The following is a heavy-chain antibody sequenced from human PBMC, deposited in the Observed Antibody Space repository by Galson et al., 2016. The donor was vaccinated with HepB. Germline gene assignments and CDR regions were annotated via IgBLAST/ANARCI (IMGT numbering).Heavy chain of an antibody. J-gene: IGHJ4*02. Sequence: SLRLSCAASGFTFSSYWMHWVRQAPGKGLVWVSRINTDGRTANQADSVKGRFTISRENARNTVYLQMNSLTAEDTAVYYCGAFRGDSSGYGEYWSQGTLVTVSS. CDR1: GFTFSSYW. D-gene: IGHD5-18*01. CDR3: GAFRGDSSGYGEY. V-gene: IGHV3-74*01. CDR2: INTDGRTA.